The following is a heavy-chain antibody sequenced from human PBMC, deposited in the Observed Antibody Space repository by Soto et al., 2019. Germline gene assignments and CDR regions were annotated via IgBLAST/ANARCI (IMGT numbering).Heavy chain of an antibody. V-gene: IGHV3-30*18. D-gene: IGHD3-3*01. CDR2: ISYDGSNK. CDR3: AKFSLEEWLRADP. CDR1: GFTFSSYG. J-gene: IGHJ5*02. Sequence: GGSLRLSCAASGFTFSSYGMHWVRQAPGKGLEWVAVISYDGSNKYYADSVKGRFTISRDNSKNTLYLQMNSLRAEDTAVYYCAKFSLEEWLRADPWGQGTLVTVSS.